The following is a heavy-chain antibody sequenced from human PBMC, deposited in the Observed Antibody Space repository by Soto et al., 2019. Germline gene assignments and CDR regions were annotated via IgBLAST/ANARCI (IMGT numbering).Heavy chain of an antibody. D-gene: IGHD3-10*01. V-gene: IGHV3-23*01. Sequence: GGSLRLSCAASGFLFSGYAMTWVRQAPGQGLEWVSGISGSGGSTYYADSVQGRFSISRDNSKDTLYLQMSSLRAADTAIYFCARDQGSTTFPYDAFDIWGQGTMVTVSS. CDR1: GFLFSGYA. J-gene: IGHJ3*02. CDR2: ISGSGGST. CDR3: ARDQGSTTFPYDAFDI.